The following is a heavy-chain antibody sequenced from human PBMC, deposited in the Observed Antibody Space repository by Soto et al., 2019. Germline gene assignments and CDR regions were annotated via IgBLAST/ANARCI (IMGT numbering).Heavy chain of an antibody. V-gene: IGHV4-34*01. D-gene: IGHD3-10*01. CDR3: ARTDRAISYGMHA. J-gene: IGHJ6*02. CDR2: IDHSGST. Sequence: PSETLSLTCAVYVVSFSAYYWSCIRHAPGKGLEWIGEIDHSGSTNYNPSLESRVTISVDTSKNQFSLKVSSVTAADTAVYHCARTDRAISYGMHAWGQATTVTVSS. CDR1: VVSFSAYY.